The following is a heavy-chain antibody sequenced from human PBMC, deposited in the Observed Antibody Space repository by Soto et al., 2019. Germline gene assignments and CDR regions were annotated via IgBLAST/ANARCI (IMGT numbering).Heavy chain of an antibody. J-gene: IGHJ6*02. Sequence: PGESLKISCKGSGYSFTSYWIGWVRQMPGKGLECMGITYPGDSDTRYSPSFQGQVTISADKSISTSYLQWSSLKASDTAMYYCASSAYSYGGNYYYYGMDVWGQGTTVTVSS. D-gene: IGHD5-18*01. CDR2: TYPGDSDT. V-gene: IGHV5-51*01. CDR3: ASSAYSYGGNYYYYGMDV. CDR1: GYSFTSYW.